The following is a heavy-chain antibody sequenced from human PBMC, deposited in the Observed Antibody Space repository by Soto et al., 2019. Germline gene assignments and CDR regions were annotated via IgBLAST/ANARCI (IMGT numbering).Heavy chain of an antibody. CDR1: GFTFSSYA. CDR2: ISHDGTKK. V-gene: IGHV3-30*18. D-gene: IGHD6-19*01. J-gene: IGHJ4*02. CDR3: AKDYSSGWYDYCDF. Sequence: QVQLVESGGGVVQPGRSLRLSCTTSGFTFSSYAMHWVRQAPGKGLEWVALISHDGTKKYSADSVKGRFTISRDDSKSTLYLQMNNLRAEDTAVYYCAKDYSSGWYDYCDFWGQGILVTVSS.